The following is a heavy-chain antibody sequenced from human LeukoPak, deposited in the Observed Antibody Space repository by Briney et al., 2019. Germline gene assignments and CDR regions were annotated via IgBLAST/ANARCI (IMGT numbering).Heavy chain of an antibody. CDR1: LFTLRNYA. Sequence: GGSLRLSCADSLFTLRNYAMYWVRQDPRARLEWVSGISVTGGSTYSADSVKGRFTISRDNSKNALYLQMNSLRAEDTAVYYCAKRPGVDVDYWGQGTLVTVSS. J-gene: IGHJ4*02. CDR3: AKRPGVDVDY. V-gene: IGHV3-23*01. CDR2: ISVTGGST. D-gene: IGHD3-10*01.